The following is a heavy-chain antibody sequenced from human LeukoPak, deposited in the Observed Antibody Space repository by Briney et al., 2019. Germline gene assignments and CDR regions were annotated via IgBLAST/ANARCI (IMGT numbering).Heavy chain of an antibody. D-gene: IGHD3-22*01. CDR1: GGSISSGGYY. CDR3: AREHMIVVDRRFFPDAFDI. J-gene: IGHJ3*02. CDR2: IYYSGST. Sequence: PSETLSLTCTVSGGSISSGGYYWSWIRQPPGKGLEWIGYIYYSGSTYYNPSLKSRVTISVDTSKNQFSLKLSSVTAADTAVYYCAREHMIVVDRRFFPDAFDIWGQGTMVTVSS. V-gene: IGHV4-30-4*01.